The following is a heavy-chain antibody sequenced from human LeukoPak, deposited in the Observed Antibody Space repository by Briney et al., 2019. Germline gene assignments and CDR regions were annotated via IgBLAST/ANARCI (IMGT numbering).Heavy chain of an antibody. CDR1: GFTFSSYG. V-gene: IGHV3-21*01. D-gene: IGHD2-2*01. CDR3: ARGHGVVAASDDAFDI. Sequence: GGTLRLSCGASGFTFSSYGMDWVRQAPGKGLEWVSSISTSSIYIYYADSMKGRFTISRDNAKKSLYLQMNSLRAEDTAVYYCARGHGVVAASDDAFDIWGQGTMVTVSS. CDR2: ISTSSIYI. J-gene: IGHJ3*02.